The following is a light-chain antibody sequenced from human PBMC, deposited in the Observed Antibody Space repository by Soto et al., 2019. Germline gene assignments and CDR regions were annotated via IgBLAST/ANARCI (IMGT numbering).Light chain of an antibody. CDR2: DAS. V-gene: IGKV3-20*01. CDR1: QSVRGTS. J-gene: IGKJ5*01. CDR3: QQYGSTPPIT. Sequence: DIVLTQSPGTLSLSPGERATLSCRASQSVRGTSLAWYQQKPGQAPRLLIYDASSRATGIPDRFSGGGSGTDFTLTISRLEPEDFAVYYCQQYGSTPPITFGQGTRLEIK.